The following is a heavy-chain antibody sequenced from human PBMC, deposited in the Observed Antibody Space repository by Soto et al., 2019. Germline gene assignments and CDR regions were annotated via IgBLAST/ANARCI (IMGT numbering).Heavy chain of an antibody. Sequence: EVQLVESGGGLVQPGGSLRLSCAASGFTFSSYSMNWVRQAPGKGLEWVSYISSSSSTIYYADSVKGRFTISRDNAKNSLSLQMNSLRDEDTAVYYCARDIALVPAATPYSYYDMDVWGQGTTVTVSS. CDR1: GFTFSSYS. J-gene: IGHJ6*02. CDR2: ISSSSSTI. D-gene: IGHD2-2*01. V-gene: IGHV3-48*02. CDR3: ARDIALVPAATPYSYYDMDV.